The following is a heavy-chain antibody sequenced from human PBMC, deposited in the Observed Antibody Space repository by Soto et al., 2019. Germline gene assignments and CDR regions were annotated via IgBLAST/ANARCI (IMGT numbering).Heavy chain of an antibody. D-gene: IGHD2-21*02. Sequence: PSQTLSLTCAISGDSVSSKNVAWHSITQSPSRGLEWLGRTYYRSKLSSNYAVSVKSRITISPDTSKNQFSLQLMSVPPDDSAMFYCTRTAHYLVDYWGQGILGTVSS. CDR2: TYYRSKLSS. V-gene: IGHV6-1*01. CDR3: TRTAHYLVDY. CDR1: GDSVSSKNVA. J-gene: IGHJ4*02.